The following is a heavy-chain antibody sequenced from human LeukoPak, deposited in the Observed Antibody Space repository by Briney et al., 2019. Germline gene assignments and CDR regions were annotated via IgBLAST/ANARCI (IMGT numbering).Heavy chain of an antibody. V-gene: IGHV1-2*02. J-gene: IGHJ4*02. D-gene: IGHD3-10*01. CDR3: ARGRGPGSFLIDY. Sequence: ASVKVSCKASGYTFTGNYIHWVRQAPGQGLEWMGWINPNTGDTNYAQKFQGRVTMTRDTSISTAYMELNMLRSDDTAVYYCARGRGPGSFLIDYWGQGTLVTVSS. CDR1: GYTFTGNY. CDR2: INPNTGDT.